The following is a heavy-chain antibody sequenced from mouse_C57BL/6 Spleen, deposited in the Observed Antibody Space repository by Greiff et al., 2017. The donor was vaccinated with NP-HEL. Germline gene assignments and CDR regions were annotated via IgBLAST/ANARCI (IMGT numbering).Heavy chain of an antibody. V-gene: IGHV5-6*01. Sequence: EVKLVESGGDLVKPGGSLKLSCAASGFTFSSYGMSWVRQTPDKRLEWVATISSGGSYTYYPDSVKGRFTISRDNAKNTLYLQMSSLKSEDTAMYYCARLGSTMVNAWFAYWGQGTLVTVSA. CDR1: GFTFSSYG. J-gene: IGHJ3*01. D-gene: IGHD2-2*01. CDR2: ISSGGSYT. CDR3: ARLGSTMVNAWFAY.